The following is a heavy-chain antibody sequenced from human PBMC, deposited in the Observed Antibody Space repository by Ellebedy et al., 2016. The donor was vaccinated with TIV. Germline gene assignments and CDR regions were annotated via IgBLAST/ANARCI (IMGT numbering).Heavy chain of an antibody. D-gene: IGHD5-24*01. Sequence: MPSETLSLTCTVPGGSISFDYWSWIRQSPGKGLEWIGYISHSGSTNYNPSLKSRVTISVDTSKKQISLKLTSVTAADTAVYHCARGRLHFDCWGQGTLVTVSS. CDR2: ISHSGST. J-gene: IGHJ4*02. CDR3: ARGRLHFDC. V-gene: IGHV4-59*01. CDR1: GGSISFDY.